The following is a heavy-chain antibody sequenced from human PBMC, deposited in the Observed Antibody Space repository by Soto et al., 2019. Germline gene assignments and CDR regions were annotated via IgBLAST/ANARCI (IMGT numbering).Heavy chain of an antibody. Sequence: QVQLVESGGGVVQPGRSLRLSCAISGFIFSDYGMLWVRQAPGKGLEWVAVISFDESNKYYADSVNGRFTISRDNSTSTLYLQMNGLRAEDTAVYFCEKGLGSCSGVSCTGDYWGQGNLVTVSS. CDR2: ISFDESNK. V-gene: IGHV3-30*18. D-gene: IGHD2-15*01. J-gene: IGHJ4*02. CDR1: GFIFSDYG. CDR3: EKGLGSCSGVSCTGDY.